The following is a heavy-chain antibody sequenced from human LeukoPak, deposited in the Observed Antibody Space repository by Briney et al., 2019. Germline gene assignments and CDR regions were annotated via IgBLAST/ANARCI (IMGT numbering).Heavy chain of an antibody. J-gene: IGHJ4*02. CDR2: IYHSGST. CDR3: ATGYSSTWYYFDY. CDR1: GDAISSYY. V-gene: IGHV4-59*01. D-gene: IGHD6-13*01. Sequence: PSETLSLTCTVSGDAISSYYWSWIRQPPGKGLEWIGYIYHSGSTNYNPSLKSRVTISADTSKDQFSLKLASATAADTAVYYCATGYSSTWYYFDYWGQGTLVTVSS.